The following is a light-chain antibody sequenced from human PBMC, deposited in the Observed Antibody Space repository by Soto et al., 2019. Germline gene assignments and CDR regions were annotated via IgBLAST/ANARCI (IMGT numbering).Light chain of an antibody. CDR3: SSYTSSITLV. V-gene: IGLV2-14*03. J-gene: IGLJ2*01. Sequence: QSVLTQPASVSGSPGQSITISCTGTSSDVGGYNYVSWYQQHPGKAPKLMIYDVSNRPSGVSNRFSGSKSGNTASLSISGLQAEDAADYYCSSYTSSITLVFGGGTKVTVL. CDR1: SSDVGGYNY. CDR2: DVS.